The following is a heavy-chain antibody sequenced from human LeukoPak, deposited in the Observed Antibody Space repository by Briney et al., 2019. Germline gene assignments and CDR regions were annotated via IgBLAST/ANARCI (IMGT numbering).Heavy chain of an antibody. V-gene: IGHV4-59*08. CDR2: IYYTGNT. J-gene: IGHJ4*02. CDR1: GVSISNHY. Sequence: SETLSLTCTVSGVSISNHYSSWIRQPPGKGLEWIGYIYYTGNTNYNPSLKSRVTISEDTTKNQFSLKLSSVTAADTAVYYCARHAQKYDSSFDCWGQGTLVTVSS. D-gene: IGHD6-13*01. CDR3: ARHAQKYDSSFDC.